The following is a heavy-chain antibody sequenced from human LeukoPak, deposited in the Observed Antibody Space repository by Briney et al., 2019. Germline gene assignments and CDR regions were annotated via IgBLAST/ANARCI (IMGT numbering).Heavy chain of an antibody. J-gene: IGHJ4*02. CDR2: ISYSGST. Sequence: SQTLSLTCTVSGGSISSAAFYWSWIRQHPGKGLEWIGYISYSGSTYYNPSLKTRLTISVDTSKNQFSLSLGSVTATDTAFYYCARSDMATVFDFWGRGTLVTVSS. CDR1: GGSISSAAFY. CDR3: ARSDMATVFDF. V-gene: IGHV4-31*03. D-gene: IGHD5-24*01.